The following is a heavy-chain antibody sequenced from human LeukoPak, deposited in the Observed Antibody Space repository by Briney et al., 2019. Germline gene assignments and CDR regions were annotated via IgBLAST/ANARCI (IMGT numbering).Heavy chain of an antibody. J-gene: IGHJ4*02. CDR3: ARDRYGDFDY. D-gene: IGHD4-17*01. CDR2: IYYSGST. V-gene: IGHV4-59*01. CDR1: GGSISSYY. Sequence: SETLSLTFTVSGGSISSYYWSWIRQPPGKGLEWIGYIYYSGSTNYNPSLKSRVTISVDTSKNQFSLKLSSVTAADTAVYYCARDRYGDFDYWGQGTLVTVSS.